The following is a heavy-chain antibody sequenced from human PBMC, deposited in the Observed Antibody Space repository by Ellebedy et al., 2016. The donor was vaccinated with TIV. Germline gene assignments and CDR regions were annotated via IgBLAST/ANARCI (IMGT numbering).Heavy chain of an antibody. Sequence: SETLSLXXTVFGDSISSYYWYWLRQSPGKGLDWIGYIYSSGTTNYNPSLKSRVTISRDTSKNQFSLTLSSVTTADTAMYYCARFAPLGPGISSNVFEPWGQGIMVTVSS. D-gene: IGHD3-3*01. CDR2: IYSSGTT. CDR3: ARFAPLGPGISSNVFEP. CDR1: GDSISSYY. V-gene: IGHV4-59*01. J-gene: IGHJ5*02.